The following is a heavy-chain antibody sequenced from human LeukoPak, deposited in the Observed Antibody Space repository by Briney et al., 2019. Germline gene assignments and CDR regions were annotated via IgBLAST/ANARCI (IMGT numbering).Heavy chain of an antibody. D-gene: IGHD5-18*01. Sequence: PSETLSLTCAVYGRSFSGYYWSWIRQPPGKGLEWIGEINHSGSTNYNPSLKSRVTISVDTSKNQFSLKLSSVTAADTAVYYCARGRRIQPYYYYYMDVWGKGTTVTVSS. V-gene: IGHV4-34*01. CDR3: ARGRRIQPYYYYYMDV. J-gene: IGHJ6*03. CDR2: INHSGST. CDR1: GRSFSGYY.